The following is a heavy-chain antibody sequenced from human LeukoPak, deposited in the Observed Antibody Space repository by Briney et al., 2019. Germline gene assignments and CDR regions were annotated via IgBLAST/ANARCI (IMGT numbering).Heavy chain of an antibody. D-gene: IGHD6-6*01. Sequence: PSETLSLTCTVSGGSISSGDYYWSWIRQPPGKGLEWIGYIYYIGNTFYNPSLKSRVTISVDTSKNQFSLKLSSVTAADTAVYYCARHTYSSSSTYYFDYWGQGTLVTVSS. CDR2: IYYIGNT. CDR1: GGSISSGDYY. CDR3: ARHTYSSSSTYYFDY. J-gene: IGHJ4*02. V-gene: IGHV4-30-4*01.